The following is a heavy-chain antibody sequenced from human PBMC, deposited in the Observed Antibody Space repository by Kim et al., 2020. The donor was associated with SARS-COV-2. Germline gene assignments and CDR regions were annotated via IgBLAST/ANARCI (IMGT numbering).Heavy chain of an antibody. CDR2: ISSSGSTI. J-gene: IGHJ4*02. V-gene: IGHV3-11*01. CDR1: GFTFSDYY. Sequence: GGSLRLSCAASGFTFSDYYMSWIRQAPGKGLEWVSYISSSGSTIYYADSVKGRFTISRDNAKNSLYLQMNSLRAEDTAVYYCAREGGIVGATHKLINRHYYFDYWGQGTLVTVSS. D-gene: IGHD1-26*01. CDR3: AREGGIVGATHKLINRHYYFDY.